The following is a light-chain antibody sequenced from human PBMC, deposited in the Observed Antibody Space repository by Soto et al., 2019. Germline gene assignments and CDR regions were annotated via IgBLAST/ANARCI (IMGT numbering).Light chain of an antibody. CDR2: STT. J-gene: IGLJ2*01. CDR3: LLYYGGAQVI. V-gene: IGLV7-43*01. Sequence: QAVVTQEPSLTVSPGGTVTLTCASSAGAVTSGYYPNWFQQKPGQAPRALIYSTTNRYSWTPARFSGSLLGGKAALTLSGLQPEDEAEYYCLLYYGGAQVIFGGGTKLTVL. CDR1: AGAVTSGYY.